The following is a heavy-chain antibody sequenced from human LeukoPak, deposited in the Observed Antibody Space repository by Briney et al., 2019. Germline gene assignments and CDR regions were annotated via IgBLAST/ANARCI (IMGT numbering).Heavy chain of an antibody. CDR1: GASVSSNSYH. CDR3: ATYYVGAGGRGH. V-gene: IGHV4-61*03. Sequence: SETLSLTCTVSGASVSSNSYHWSWIRQAPGKGLEWIGHSGNSDYKPSLKSRITMSTDTSSNRFSLNLVSVTAADTAVYYCATYYVGAGGRGHWGPGTLVTVSS. CDR2: HSGNS. D-gene: IGHD3-16*01. J-gene: IGHJ4*02.